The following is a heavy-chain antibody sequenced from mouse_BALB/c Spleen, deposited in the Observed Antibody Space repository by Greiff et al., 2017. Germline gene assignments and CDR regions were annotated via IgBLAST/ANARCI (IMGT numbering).Heavy chain of an antibody. CDR1: GYTFTSYV. V-gene: IGHV1-14*01. Sequence: VQLQQSGPELVQPGASVKMSCTASGYTFTSYVMHWVKQKPGQGLEWIGYINPYNDGTKYNEKFKGKATLTSDKSSSTAYMELSSLTSEDSAVYYCVYYGSPDSFDYWGQGTTLTVSS. CDR3: VYYGSPDSFDY. CDR2: INPYNDGT. D-gene: IGHD2-1*01. J-gene: IGHJ2*01.